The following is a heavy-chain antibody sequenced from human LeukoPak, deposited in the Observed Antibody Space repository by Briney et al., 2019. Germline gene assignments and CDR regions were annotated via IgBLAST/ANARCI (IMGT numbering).Heavy chain of an antibody. D-gene: IGHD3-10*01. V-gene: IGHV3-23*01. Sequence: GGSLRLSCAASGFTFSSYAMSWVRQAPGKGLEWVSAISGSGGSTYYADSVKGRFTISRDNSKNTLYLQMNSLRAEDTAVCYCAKDLGMVRGVNFDYWGQGTLVTVSS. CDR3: AKDLGMVRGVNFDY. CDR2: ISGSGGST. J-gene: IGHJ4*02. CDR1: GFTFSSYA.